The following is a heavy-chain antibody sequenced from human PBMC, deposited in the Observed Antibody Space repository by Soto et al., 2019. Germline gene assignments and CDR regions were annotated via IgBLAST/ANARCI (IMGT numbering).Heavy chain of an antibody. CDR3: VRDLYNYDHWLDP. Sequence: PGGALRLSCAACGLTFSPCYMSWVRQAPGKGLEWRAMPSQDGKDKHYVDSVRGRFTISRDSAKNSLYLQMNSLRAEDTAVYYCVRDLYNYDHWLDPWGQRPLGTVSS. D-gene: IGHD3-22*01. CDR1: GLTFSPCY. CDR2: PSQDGKDK. J-gene: IGHJ5*02. V-gene: IGHV3-7*01.